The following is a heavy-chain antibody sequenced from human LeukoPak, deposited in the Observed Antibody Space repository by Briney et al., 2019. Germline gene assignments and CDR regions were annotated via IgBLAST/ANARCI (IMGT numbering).Heavy chain of an antibody. D-gene: IGHD3-22*01. CDR2: IYDSETT. CDR3: ARIKYSDSSGYYYES. Sequence: SATLSLTCTVSGGSISTYHWSWIRQPPGKGLEWIGYIYDSETTNYNPSLESRVTISVDRSKNYFSLKLTSVTAADTAVYYCARIKYSDSSGYYYESWGQGTLVTISS. CDR1: GGSISTYH. J-gene: IGHJ5*02. V-gene: IGHV4-59*01.